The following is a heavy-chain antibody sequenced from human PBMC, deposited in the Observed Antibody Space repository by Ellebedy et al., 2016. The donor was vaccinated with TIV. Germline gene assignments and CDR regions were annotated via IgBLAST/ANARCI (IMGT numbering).Heavy chain of an antibody. CDR3: ARGRSMVRGDY. CDR2: INPSGST. J-gene: IGHJ4*02. CDR1: GGSFSGYY. Sequence: MPSETLSLTCAVYGGSFSGYYWSWIRQSPGKGLAWIGEINPSGSTNYNTSLKSRVIISVDTSKNHFSLKLRSVTAADTAVYYCARGRSMVRGDYWGQGTLVTVSS. V-gene: IGHV4-34*01. D-gene: IGHD3-10*01.